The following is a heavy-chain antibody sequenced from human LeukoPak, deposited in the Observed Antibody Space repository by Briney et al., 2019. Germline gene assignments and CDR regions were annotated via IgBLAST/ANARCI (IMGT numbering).Heavy chain of an antibody. V-gene: IGHV3-64*01. Sequence: PGGSLRLSCAASGFTFSNYAMHWVRQAPGKGLEYVSAISSNGGSTYYANSVKGRFTISRDNSKNTLDLQMGSLRPEDMAVYYCAGKSGSCYEAGLDYWGQGTLVTVSS. CDR1: GFTFSNYA. CDR2: ISSNGGST. CDR3: AGKSGSCYEAGLDY. D-gene: IGHD1-26*01. J-gene: IGHJ4*02.